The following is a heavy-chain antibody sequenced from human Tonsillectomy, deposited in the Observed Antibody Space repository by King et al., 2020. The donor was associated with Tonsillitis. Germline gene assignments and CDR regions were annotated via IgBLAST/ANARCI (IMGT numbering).Heavy chain of an antibody. J-gene: IGHJ4*02. V-gene: IGHV3-23*01. D-gene: IGHD6-25*01. Sequence: VQSGESLKLSCAASGFTFSSYAMGWVRQAPGKGLEWVSAISGGGVGTSYTDSVNGRFTVSRDNSKTTLYLQMNSLRTDDTAVYYCAKRSSSDSYYFDFWGQGTLVTVSS. CDR2: ISGGGVGT. CDR3: AKRSSSDSYYFDF. CDR1: GFTFSSYA.